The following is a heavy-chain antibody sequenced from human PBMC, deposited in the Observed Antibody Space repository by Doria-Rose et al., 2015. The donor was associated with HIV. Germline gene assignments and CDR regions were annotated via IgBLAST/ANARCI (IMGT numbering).Heavy chain of an antibody. Sequence: QITLKESGPVLVKPTETLTLTCSVSGVSLSSPGMGVSWIRQPPGKALEWLANIFSYDERSYKTSLKSRLTISRVTSKSQLFLTRPDMNPVDTATYYCARIKSSRWYHKYYFDFWGQGTLVVVSA. D-gene: IGHD6-13*01. J-gene: IGHJ4*02. CDR1: GVSLSSPGMG. CDR3: ARIKSSRWYHKYYFDF. V-gene: IGHV2-26*01. CDR2: IFSYDER.